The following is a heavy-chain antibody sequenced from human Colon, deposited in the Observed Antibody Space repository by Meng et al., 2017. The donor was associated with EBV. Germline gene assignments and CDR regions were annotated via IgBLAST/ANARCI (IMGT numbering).Heavy chain of an antibody. CDR1: XGSISSGAFP. D-gene: IGHD5-24*01. CDR2: VYPSGST. V-gene: IGHV4-30-2*01. CDR3: ARVGGLDGYRLGGDY. J-gene: IGHJ4*02. Sequence: QLQLQESGSGLGKPSQTLSLTCAVXXGSISSGAFPWRSIRQPPGKGLEWIGEVYPSGSTNYSPSLKSRVTISVDTSKNQFSLRLNSVTAADTAVYYCARVGGLDGYRLGGDYWGQGARVHRLL.